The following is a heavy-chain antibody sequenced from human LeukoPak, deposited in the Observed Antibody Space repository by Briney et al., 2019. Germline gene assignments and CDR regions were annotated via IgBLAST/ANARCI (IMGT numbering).Heavy chain of an antibody. Sequence: GSVKVSCKASGYTFTGYYMHWVRQAPGQGLEWIGWINPNSGGTNYAQKFQGRVTMTRETSISTAYMELSRLRSDDTAVYYCARSPIGYYDSSGYIGVDYWGQGTLVTVSS. CDR3: ARSPIGYYDSSGYIGVDY. J-gene: IGHJ4*02. D-gene: IGHD3-22*01. CDR2: INPNSGGT. V-gene: IGHV1-2*02. CDR1: GYTFTGYY.